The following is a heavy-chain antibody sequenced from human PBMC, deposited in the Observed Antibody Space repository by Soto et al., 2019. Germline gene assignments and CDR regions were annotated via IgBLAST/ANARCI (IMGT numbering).Heavy chain of an antibody. J-gene: IGHJ5*02. V-gene: IGHV3-23*01. Sequence: EVQLLESGGGLVQPGGSLRLSCAASGFTFSSYAMSWVRQAPGKGLEWVSAISGSGGSTYYADSVKGRFTISRDNSKNQLYLQKKSLRAEDTAVYLCAKGGGYHFWSGYYDHWGQGTLVTVSS. D-gene: IGHD3-3*01. CDR2: ISGSGGST. CDR1: GFTFSSYA. CDR3: AKGGGYHFWSGYYDH.